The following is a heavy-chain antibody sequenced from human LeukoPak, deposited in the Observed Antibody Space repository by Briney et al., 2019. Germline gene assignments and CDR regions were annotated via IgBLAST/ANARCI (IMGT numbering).Heavy chain of an antibody. CDR3: ASKWVTYYYNSSAYHYPTDVFDI. CDR2: INANSGDT. D-gene: IGHD3-22*01. CDR1: GHTFTGYY. J-gene: IGHJ3*02. Sequence: ASVKVSCKASGHTFTGYYMHWVRPAPGQGLEWMGWINANSGDTNYAQNFQGRVTMTRDTSISTAYMELSRLRSDDTAVYYCASKWVTYYYNSSAYHYPTDVFDIWGQGTMVTVSS. V-gene: IGHV1-2*02.